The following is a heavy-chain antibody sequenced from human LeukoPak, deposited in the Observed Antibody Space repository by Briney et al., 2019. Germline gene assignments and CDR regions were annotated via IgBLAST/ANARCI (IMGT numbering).Heavy chain of an antibody. CDR2: IYPGDSDT. V-gene: IGHV5-51*01. D-gene: IGHD5-24*01. CDR1: GYSFTSYW. Sequence: GESLKISCKGSGYSFTSYWIGWVRQMPGKGLEWMGIIYPGDSDTRYSPSFQGQVTISADKSISTAYLQWSSLKASDTAMYYCARHRVEMATGPHNWFDPWGQGTLVTVSS. CDR3: ARHRVEMATGPHNWFDP. J-gene: IGHJ5*02.